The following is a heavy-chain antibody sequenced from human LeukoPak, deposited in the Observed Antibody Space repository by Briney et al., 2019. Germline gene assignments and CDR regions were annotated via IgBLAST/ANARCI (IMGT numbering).Heavy chain of an antibody. CDR3: ARCKGRARVDY. D-gene: IGHD3-10*01. J-gene: IGHJ4*02. CDR1: GGSFSGYY. V-gene: IGHV4-34*01. Sequence: SETLSLTCAVYGGSFSGYYWSWIRQPPGKGLEWIGEINHSGSTNYNPSLKNRVTISVDTSKNQFSLKLSSVTAADTAVYYCARCKGRARVDYWGQGTLVTVSS. CDR2: INHSGST.